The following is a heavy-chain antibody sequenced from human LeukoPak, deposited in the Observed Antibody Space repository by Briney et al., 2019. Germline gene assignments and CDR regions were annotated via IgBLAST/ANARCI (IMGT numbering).Heavy chain of an antibody. CDR1: GFTFTSYE. CDR2: ISSTVSTI. CDR3: ARGGSFLNY. D-gene: IGHD1-26*01. Sequence: HPGGSLRLSCAASGFTFTSYEMHWVRQAPGKGLEWVSYISSTVSTIYYADSVKGRFTISRDNAKNSLSLQMNSLRAEDTAVYYCARGGSFLNYWGQGTLVSVSS. J-gene: IGHJ4*02. V-gene: IGHV3-48*03.